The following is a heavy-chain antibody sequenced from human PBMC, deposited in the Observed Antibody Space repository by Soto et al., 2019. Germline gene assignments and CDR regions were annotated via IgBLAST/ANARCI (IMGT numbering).Heavy chain of an antibody. CDR1: GFTFSSYP. V-gene: IGHV3-64*01. D-gene: IGHD7-27*01. CDR2: ISSNGGST. Sequence: GSLRLSCAASGFTFSSYPMHWVRQAPGKGLEYVSAISSNGGSTYYANSVKGRFTISRDNSKNTLYLQMGSLRAEDMAVYYCARALGYAFDIWGQGTMVTVSS. J-gene: IGHJ3*02. CDR3: ARALGYAFDI.